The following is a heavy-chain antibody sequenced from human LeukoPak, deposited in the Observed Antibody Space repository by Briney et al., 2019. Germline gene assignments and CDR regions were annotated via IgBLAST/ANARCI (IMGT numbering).Heavy chain of an antibody. CDR1: GFTFSSYG. V-gene: IGHV3-30*03. CDR2: ISYNGSNK. Sequence: PGGSLRLSCAASGFTFSSYGMHWVRQAPAKGREGVAVISYNGSNKYYADSVKGRFTISRDNSKNTLYLQMNSLRAEDTAVYYCALDTLSYYYYDSSGYYQHWGQGTLVTVSS. J-gene: IGHJ1*01. CDR3: ALDTLSYYYYDSSGYYQH. D-gene: IGHD3-22*01.